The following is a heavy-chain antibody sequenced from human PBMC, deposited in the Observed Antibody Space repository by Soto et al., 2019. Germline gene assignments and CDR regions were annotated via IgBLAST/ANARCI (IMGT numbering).Heavy chain of an antibody. J-gene: IGHJ4*02. CDR2: VSASGLNT. V-gene: IGHV3-23*01. CDR1: GFTFSTYA. CDR3: AYCRPRSTSGYCCDY. D-gene: IGHD3-9*01. Sequence: EVQLLESGGKLVQPGGSLTLSCAASGFTFSTYAMAWVRQAPGKGLEWVSGVSASGLNTDYADPVKGRFYISRDNSKNSVSLHMNSLRSEDTSLYFCAYCRPRSTSGYCCDYWGQGTPVTVTS.